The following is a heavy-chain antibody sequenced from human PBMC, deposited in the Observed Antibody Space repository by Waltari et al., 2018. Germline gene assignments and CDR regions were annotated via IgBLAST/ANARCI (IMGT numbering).Heavy chain of an antibody. V-gene: IGHV4-34*01. D-gene: IGHD2-15*01. Sequence: QGQLQQWGAGLLKPSETLSLTCAVSGGSFSGYYWCWIRQPPGKGLEWIGDINHSGSTSYNPSLKSRVTISVDTSKNQFSLKLSSVTAADRAVYYCARRCHPGYCSGGTSRYFDYWGQGTLVTVSS. CDR2: INHSGST. CDR1: GGSFSGYY. CDR3: ARRCHPGYCSGGTSRYFDY. J-gene: IGHJ4*02.